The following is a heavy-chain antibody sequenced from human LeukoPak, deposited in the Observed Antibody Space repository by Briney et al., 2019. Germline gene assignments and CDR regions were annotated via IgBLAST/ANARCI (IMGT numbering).Heavy chain of an antibody. J-gene: IGHJ3*02. D-gene: IGHD4-17*01. Sequence: PSETLSLTCTVSDDSFSSHYWTWIRQPPGKGLEWIGYISYSGSTNYNPSLKSRVTISIDTSKNQFSLKLRSVTAADTAVYYCARDLVTVTKGFDIWGQGTMVSVSS. V-gene: IGHV4-59*11. CDR2: ISYSGST. CDR1: DDSFSSHY. CDR3: ARDLVTVTKGFDI.